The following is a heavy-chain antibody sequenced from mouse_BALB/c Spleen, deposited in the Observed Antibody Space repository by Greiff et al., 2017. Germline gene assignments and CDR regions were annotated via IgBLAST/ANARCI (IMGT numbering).Heavy chain of an antibody. V-gene: IGHV5-6*01. CDR2: ISSGGSYT. J-gene: IGHJ2*01. Sequence: EVKLVESGGDLVKPGGSLKLSCAASGFTFSSYGMSWVRQTPDKRLEWVATISSGGSYTYYPDSVKGRFTISRDNAKNTLYLQMSSLKSEDTAMYYCARQGYGFDCWGQGTTLTVSS. CDR3: ARQGYGFDC. D-gene: IGHD1-1*01. CDR1: GFTFSSYG.